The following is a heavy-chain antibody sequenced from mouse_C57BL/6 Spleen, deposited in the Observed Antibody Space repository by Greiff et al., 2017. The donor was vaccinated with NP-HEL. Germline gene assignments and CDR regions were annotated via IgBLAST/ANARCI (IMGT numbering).Heavy chain of an antibody. J-gene: IGHJ3*01. D-gene: IGHD2-4*01. CDR2: INPSTGYT. CDR1: GYTFTSYW. V-gene: IGHV1-7*01. CDR3: AIYYDWFAY. Sequence: VKLMESGAELAKPGASVKMSCKASGYTFTSYWMHWVKQRPGQGLEWIGYINPSTGYTEYNQKFKDKATLTADKSSSTAYMQLSSLTSEDSAVYYCAIYYDWFAYWGQGTLVTVSA.